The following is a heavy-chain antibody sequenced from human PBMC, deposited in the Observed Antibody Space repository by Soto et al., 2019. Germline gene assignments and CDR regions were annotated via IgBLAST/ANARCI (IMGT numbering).Heavy chain of an antibody. Sequence: GASVKVSCKASGYTFTSYYMHWVRQAPGQGLEWMGIINPSGGSTSYAQKFQGRVTMTRDTSTSTVYMELSSLRSEDTAVYYCARAGIVGAPRDAFDIWGQGTMVTVSS. V-gene: IGHV1-46*01. D-gene: IGHD1-26*01. CDR1: GYTFTSYY. CDR3: ARAGIVGAPRDAFDI. CDR2: INPSGGST. J-gene: IGHJ3*02.